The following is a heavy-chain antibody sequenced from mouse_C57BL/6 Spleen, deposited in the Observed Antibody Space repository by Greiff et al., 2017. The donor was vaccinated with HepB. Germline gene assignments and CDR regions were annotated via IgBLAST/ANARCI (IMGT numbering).Heavy chain of an antibody. CDR2: IDPSDSYT. CDR3: ARSAAQAEFAY. CDR1: GYTFTSYW. J-gene: IGHJ3*01. V-gene: IGHV1-59*01. Sequence: QVQLQQPGAELVRPGTSVKLSCKASGYTFTSYWMHWVKQRPGQGLEWIGVIDPSDSYTNYNLKFKGKATLTVDTSSSTAYMQLSSLTSEDSAVYYCARSAAQAEFAYWGQGTLVTVSA. D-gene: IGHD3-2*02.